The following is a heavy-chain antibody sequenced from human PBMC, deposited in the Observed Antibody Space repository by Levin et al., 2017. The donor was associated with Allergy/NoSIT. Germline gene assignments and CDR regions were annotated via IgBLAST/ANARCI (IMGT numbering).Heavy chain of an antibody. CDR3: ARDQSGYCSSTSCSFDAFDI. V-gene: IGHV3-7*04. D-gene: IGHD2-2*01. J-gene: IGHJ3*02. Sequence: GESLKISCAASGFTFSSYWMSWVRQAPGKGLEWVANIKQDGSEKYYVDSVKGRFTISRDNAKNSLYLQMNSLRAEDTAVYYCARDQSGYCSSTSCSFDAFDIWGQGTMVTVSS. CDR1: GFTFSSYW. CDR2: IKQDGSEK.